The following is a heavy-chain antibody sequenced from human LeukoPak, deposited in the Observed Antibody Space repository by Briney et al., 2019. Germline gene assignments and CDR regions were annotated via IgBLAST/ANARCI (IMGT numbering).Heavy chain of an antibody. CDR2: INPNSGGT. CDR3: ARDGDFWSGYYVRRYFDY. D-gene: IGHD3-3*01. Sequence: GASVKVSCKASGYTFTGYYMHWVRQAPGQGLEWMGWINPNSGGTNYAQKFQGRVTMTRDTSISTAYMELSRLRSDDTAVYYCARDGDFWSGYYVRRYFDYWGQGTPVTVSS. J-gene: IGHJ4*02. V-gene: IGHV1-2*02. CDR1: GYTFTGYY.